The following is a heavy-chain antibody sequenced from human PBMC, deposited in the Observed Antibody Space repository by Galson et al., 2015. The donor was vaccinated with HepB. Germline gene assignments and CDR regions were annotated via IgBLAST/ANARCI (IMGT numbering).Heavy chain of an antibody. J-gene: IGHJ4*02. D-gene: IGHD1-1*01. V-gene: IGHV1-18*01. CDR1: CYTFTSYG. Sequence: SCKASCYTFTSYGISWVRQAPGPGLEWMGWISAYNGNTNYAQKLQGRVTMTTDTSTSTAYMELRSLRSDDTAVYYCAKRNDYLDYWGQGTLVTVSS. CDR2: ISAYNGNT. CDR3: AKRNDYLDY.